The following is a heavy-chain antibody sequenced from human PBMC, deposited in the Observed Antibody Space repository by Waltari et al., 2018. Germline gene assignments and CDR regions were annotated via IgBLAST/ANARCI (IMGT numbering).Heavy chain of an antibody. CDR3: AKDAFGNTYLDF. CDR1: GFTFSNFG. D-gene: IGHD2-2*02. Sequence: QVNLVESGGGVVQPGGSLRLSCATSGFTFSNFGMHWVRQATGKGLEWVALIWFDGSDKFYADSVRGRFTISRDNSARTLYLDMDSLRLDDTAMYYCAKDAFGNTYLDFWGQGTLVTVSS. J-gene: IGHJ4*02. V-gene: IGHV3-30*02. CDR2: IWFDGSDK.